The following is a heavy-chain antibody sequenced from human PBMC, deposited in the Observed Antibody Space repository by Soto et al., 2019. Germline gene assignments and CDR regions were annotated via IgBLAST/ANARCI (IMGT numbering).Heavy chain of an antibody. CDR1: GYTFTSYY. CDR2: INPSGGST. Sequence: QVQLVQSGAEVKKPGASVKVSCKASGYTFTSYYMHWVRQAPGQGLEWMGIINPSGGSTSYALKFQGRVTMTRDTSTSTVYMELSSLRSEDTAVYYCARDVGRSSGWGPRAPERRCDAFDIWGQGTMVTVSS. D-gene: IGHD6-19*01. J-gene: IGHJ3*02. CDR3: ARDVGRSSGWGPRAPERRCDAFDI. V-gene: IGHV1-46*01.